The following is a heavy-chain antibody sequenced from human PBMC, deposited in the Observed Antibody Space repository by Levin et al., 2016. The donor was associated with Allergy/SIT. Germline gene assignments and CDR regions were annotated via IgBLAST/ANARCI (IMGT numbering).Heavy chain of an antibody. D-gene: IGHD3-3*01. CDR3: TRNYDFWSGYYIGYYYYYGMDV. CDR2: IRSKAYGGTT. V-gene: IGHV3-49*02. J-gene: IGHJ6*02. Sequence: WIRQPPGKGLEWVGFIRSKAYGGTTEYAASVKGRFTISRDDSKSIAYLQMNSLKTEDTAVYYCTRNYDFWSGYYIGYYYYYGMDVWGQGTTVTVSS.